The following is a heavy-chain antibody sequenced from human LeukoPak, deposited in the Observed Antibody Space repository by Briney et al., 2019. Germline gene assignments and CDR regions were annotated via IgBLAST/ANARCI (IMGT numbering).Heavy chain of an antibody. Sequence: PGGSLRLSCAASGFNFRSYGMTWVRQAPGKGLDWVSYISGDGYSIYHADSVKGRFTISRDNAKNSLYLQMTSLRAEDTAVYFCARGGYYDFWSGKPAFYFDSWGQGILVTVSS. D-gene: IGHD3-3*01. CDR3: ARGGYYDFWSGKPAFYFDS. V-gene: IGHV3-48*01. J-gene: IGHJ4*02. CDR1: GFNFRSYG. CDR2: ISGDGYSI.